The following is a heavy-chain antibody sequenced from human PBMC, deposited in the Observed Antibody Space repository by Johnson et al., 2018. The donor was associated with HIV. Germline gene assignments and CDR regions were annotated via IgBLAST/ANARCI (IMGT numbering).Heavy chain of an antibody. J-gene: IGHJ3*02. CDR1: GFTFSSYA. CDR3: ARSTTVTETDAFDI. D-gene: IGHD4-17*01. CDR2: ISYDGSNK. Sequence: QVQLVESGGGLVQPGGSLRLSCAASGFTFSSYAMHWVRQAPGKGLEWVAVISYDGSNKYYADSVKGRFTISRDNSKNTLYLQMNSLRAGDTAVYYCARSTTVTETDAFDIWGQGTMVTVSS. V-gene: IGHV3-30*04.